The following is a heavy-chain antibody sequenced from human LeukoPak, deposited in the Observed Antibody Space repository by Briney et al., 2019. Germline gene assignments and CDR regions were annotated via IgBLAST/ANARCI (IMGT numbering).Heavy chain of an antibody. V-gene: IGHV1-2*02. CDR2: INPNSGGT. CDR3: ARLGEDYYYGMDV. CDR1: GYTFTGYY. J-gene: IGHJ6*02. Sequence: ASVKVSCKASGYTFTGYYMHWVRQAPGQGLEWMGWINPNSGGTNCAQKFQGRVTMTRDTSISTAYMELSRLRSDDTAVYYCARLGEDYYYGMDVWGQGTTVTVSS.